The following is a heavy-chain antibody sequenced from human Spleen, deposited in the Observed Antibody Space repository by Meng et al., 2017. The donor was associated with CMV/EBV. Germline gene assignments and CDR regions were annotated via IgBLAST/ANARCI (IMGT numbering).Heavy chain of an antibody. V-gene: IGHV3-33*06. J-gene: IGHJ4*02. D-gene: IGHD5-24*01. CDR2: IWYDGSNK. Sequence: SRCTFSGYGRHWVRQAPGKGLEWVAVIWYDGSNKYYADSVKGRFTISRDNSKNTLYLQMNSLRAEDTAVYYCAKDGKWLQPLGYYFDYWGQGTLVTVSS. CDR1: RCTFSGYG. CDR3: AKDGKWLQPLGYYFDY.